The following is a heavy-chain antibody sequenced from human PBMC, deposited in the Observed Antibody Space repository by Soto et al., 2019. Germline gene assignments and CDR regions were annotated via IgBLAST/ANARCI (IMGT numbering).Heavy chain of an antibody. CDR2: ISGSGGST. J-gene: IGHJ4*02. Sequence: EVQLLESGGGLVQPGGSLRLSCAASGFTFSSYAMSWVRQAPGKGLEWVSAISGSGGSTYYADSVKGRFTISRDNSKNTLYLQMNSLRAEDTAVYYCATGESSGWYGGGAFDYWGQGTLVTVST. D-gene: IGHD6-19*01. V-gene: IGHV3-23*01. CDR1: GFTFSSYA. CDR3: ATGESSGWYGGGAFDY.